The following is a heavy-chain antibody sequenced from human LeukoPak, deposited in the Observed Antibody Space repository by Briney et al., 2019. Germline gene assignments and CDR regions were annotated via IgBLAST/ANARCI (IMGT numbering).Heavy chain of an antibody. Sequence: SETLSLTCTVSGYSISSGYYWGWIRQPPGQGLEWIGSIYHSGSTYYNPSLKSRVTISVDTSKNQFSLKLSSVTAADTAVYYCARDQPPNYYDSSGYYYDPYYWGQGTLVTVSS. CDR2: IYHSGST. J-gene: IGHJ4*02. CDR3: ARDQPPNYYDSSGYYYDPYY. CDR1: GYSISSGYY. V-gene: IGHV4-38-2*02. D-gene: IGHD3-22*01.